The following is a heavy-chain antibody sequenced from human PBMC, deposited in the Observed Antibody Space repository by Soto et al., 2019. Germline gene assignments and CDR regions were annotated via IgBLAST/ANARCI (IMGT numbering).Heavy chain of an antibody. D-gene: IGHD7-27*01. Sequence: QLQLQESGPGLVKPSETLSLTCTVSGGSISSSSYYWGWIRQPPGKGLEWIGSIYYSGSTYYNPSLKSRVTVSVDTSKNQFSLKLSSVTAADTAVYYCARLWGYYYYYYMDVWGKGTTVTVSS. CDR2: IYYSGST. CDR3: ARLWGYYYYYYMDV. CDR1: GGSISSSSYY. V-gene: IGHV4-39*01. J-gene: IGHJ6*03.